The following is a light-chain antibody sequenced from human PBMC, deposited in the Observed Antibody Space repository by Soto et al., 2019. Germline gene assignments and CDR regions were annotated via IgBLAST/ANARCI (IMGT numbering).Light chain of an antibody. Sequence: QSALTQPRSVSGSPGQSVTISCTGTSSDVGGYNYVSWYQQHPGKAPKLIIYDVSKRPSGVPDRFSGSKSGNTAFLTISGLQAEDEADYYCCSDAGSYTHVFGTGTKVTVL. CDR1: SSDVGGYNY. CDR2: DVS. V-gene: IGLV2-11*01. CDR3: CSDAGSYTHV. J-gene: IGLJ1*01.